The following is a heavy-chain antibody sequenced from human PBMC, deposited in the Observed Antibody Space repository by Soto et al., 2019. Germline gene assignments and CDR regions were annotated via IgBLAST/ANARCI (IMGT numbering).Heavy chain of an antibody. CDR1: GGSISSYY. D-gene: IGHD3-3*01. CDR3: ARGGYYDFWSGYFFWFDP. V-gene: IGHV4-59*01. J-gene: IGHJ5*02. CDR2: IYYSGST. Sequence: SETLSLTCTVSGGSISSYYWSWIRQPPGKGLEWIGYIYYSGSTNYNPSIKSRVTISVDTSKNQFSLKLSSVTAADTALFYCARGGYYDFWSGYFFWFDPWGQGTLVTVSS.